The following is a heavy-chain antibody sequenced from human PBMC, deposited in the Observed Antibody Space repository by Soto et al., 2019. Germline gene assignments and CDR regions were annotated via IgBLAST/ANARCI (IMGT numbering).Heavy chain of an antibody. CDR1: GVTFNDYS. Sequence: QVQLEQSGAEMRKPGSSVKVSCKASGVTFNDYSITWVRHAPGQGLEWMGGIIPALGTATYPQNFQGRVIFTADRPTGIAYMELSSLISEDTAVYYCARQHCSGTNCPDYYYYLDVWAKGTTVTVSS. D-gene: IGHD2-2*01. J-gene: IGHJ6*03. CDR2: IIPALGTA. CDR3: ARQHCSGTNCPDYYYYLDV. V-gene: IGHV1-69*08.